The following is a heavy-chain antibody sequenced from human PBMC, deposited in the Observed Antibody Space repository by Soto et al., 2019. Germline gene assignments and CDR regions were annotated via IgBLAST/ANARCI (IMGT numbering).Heavy chain of an antibody. CDR1: GLTFCGHW. CDR2: MKLDGSEI. CDR3: AIRTPGMTYLAVFDF. D-gene: IGHD2-2*01. Sequence: GSLRLSCAPSGLTFCGHWMSCVRHTPGRGMEWGASMKLDGSEIYYVNAVKGRATIAREKTKTSLFLQMDSLRAEDTAVYYCAIRTPGMTYLAVFDFWGKGTMVTVSS. J-gene: IGHJ4*02. V-gene: IGHV3-7*03.